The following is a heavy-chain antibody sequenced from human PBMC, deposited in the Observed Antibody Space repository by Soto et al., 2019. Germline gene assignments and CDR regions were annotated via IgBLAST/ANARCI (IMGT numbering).Heavy chain of an antibody. V-gene: IGHV2-5*02. J-gene: IGHJ4*02. Sequence: QITLKESGPTLVKPTQTLTLTCTFSGFSLSSTRVAVCWIRQPPGKALEWLALIFWDDDKRYSPFLKTRLTITKDTSKNQVVLTMTNMEPVDTATDFCAHSVVAGLGYYFDYWGQGTLVTVSS. D-gene: IGHD6-19*01. CDR3: AHSVVAGLGYYFDY. CDR1: GFSLSSTRVA. CDR2: IFWDDDK.